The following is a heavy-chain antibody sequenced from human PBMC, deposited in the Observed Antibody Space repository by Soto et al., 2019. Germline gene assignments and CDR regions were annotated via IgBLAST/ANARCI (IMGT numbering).Heavy chain of an antibody. CDR2: ISYDGSNK. V-gene: IGHV3-30*18. CDR1: GFTFSSYG. Sequence: QVQLVECGGGVVQPGRSLRLSCAASGFTFSSYGMYWVRQAPGKGLEWVAVISYDGSNKYYADSVKGRFTISRDNSKNTLYLQMNSLRAEDTAVYYCAKALIAAAGTGSYFDYWGQGTLVSVSS. D-gene: IGHD6-13*01. J-gene: IGHJ4*02. CDR3: AKALIAAAGTGSYFDY.